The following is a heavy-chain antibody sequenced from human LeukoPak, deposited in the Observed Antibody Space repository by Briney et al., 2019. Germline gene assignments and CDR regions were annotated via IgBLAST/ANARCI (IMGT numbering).Heavy chain of an antibody. Sequence: PSASVKVSCKASGGTSSTYTITWVRQAPGQGLEWMGGIIPVFRTPNYAQKFQGRVTITTDESTSTAYMELSSLESDDTAIYYCARVDRYFFYLDVWGQGATVTVSS. V-gene: IGHV1-69*05. J-gene: IGHJ6*03. CDR1: GGTSSTYT. CDR3: ARVDRYFFYLDV. CDR2: IIPVFRTP.